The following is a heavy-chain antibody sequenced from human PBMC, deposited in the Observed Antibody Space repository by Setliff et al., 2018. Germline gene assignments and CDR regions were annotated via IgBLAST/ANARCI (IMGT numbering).Heavy chain of an antibody. Sequence: SETLSLTCTVSGASINSGTYYWAWIRQPPGKGLEWIGRIHYSGTTYYNASLKSRATMSVDTSKNQFSLNLSSVTAADTAVYYCARTGTFDTSGYFPYPIGYWGQGTLVTVSS. CDR2: IHYSGTT. D-gene: IGHD3-22*01. CDR3: ARTGTFDTSGYFPYPIGY. CDR1: GASINSGTYY. J-gene: IGHJ4*02. V-gene: IGHV4-39*01.